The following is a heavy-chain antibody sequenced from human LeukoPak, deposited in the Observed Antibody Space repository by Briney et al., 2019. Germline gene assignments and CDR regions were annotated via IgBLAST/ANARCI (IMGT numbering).Heavy chain of an antibody. V-gene: IGHV1-69*13. J-gene: IGHJ6*02. CDR3: ARGLYCSSSTSCYDYGMDV. D-gene: IGHD2-2*01. Sequence: SVKVSCKASGGSFRSYGLNWVRQAPGQGLEWMGGFIPILGTAKYTQNLQGRVTITADESTSTAYMELSSLRYEDTAVYSCARGLYCSSSTSCYDYGMDVWGQGTTVTVSS. CDR2: FIPILGTA. CDR1: GGSFRSYG.